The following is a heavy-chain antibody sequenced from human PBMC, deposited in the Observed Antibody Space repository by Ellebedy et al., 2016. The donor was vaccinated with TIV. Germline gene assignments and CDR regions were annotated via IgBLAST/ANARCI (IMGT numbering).Heavy chain of an antibody. Sequence: MPSETLSLTCTVSGGPISSGDYYWSWIRQPPGKGLAWIGYIYYSGSTYYNPSLKSRVTISVDTSKNQFSLKLSSVTAADTAVYYCARILPAGNFDYWGQGTLVTVSS. D-gene: IGHD6-19*01. V-gene: IGHV4-30-4*01. CDR2: IYYSGST. CDR1: GGPISSGDYY. CDR3: ARILPAGNFDY. J-gene: IGHJ4*02.